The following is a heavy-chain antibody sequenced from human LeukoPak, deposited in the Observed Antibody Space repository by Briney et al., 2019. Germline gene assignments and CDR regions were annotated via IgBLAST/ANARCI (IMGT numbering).Heavy chain of an antibody. CDR2: MSPNSGYT. J-gene: IGHJ5*02. Sequence: GASVKVSCKASGYTFTSYDINWVRQATGQGLEWMGWMSPNSGYTDYAQKFQGRVTMTRDTSISTAYMELSSLRSEDTGVYYCARDYGANSGWFDPWGQGTLVSVSS. CDR1: GYTFTSYD. D-gene: IGHD4-23*01. V-gene: IGHV1-8*01. CDR3: ARDYGANSGWFDP.